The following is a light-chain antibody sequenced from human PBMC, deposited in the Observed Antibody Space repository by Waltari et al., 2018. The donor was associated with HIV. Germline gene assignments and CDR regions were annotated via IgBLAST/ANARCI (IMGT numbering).Light chain of an antibody. J-gene: IGLJ2*01. CDR2: RNK. CDR3: AAWDDSLL. Sequence: QSVLTQPPSASGTPGQRVTTSCPGSSSNIGSKYVYWYQQLPGTAPKLLIYRNKQRPSGVPDRFSGSKSGTSASLVISGVRSEDEADYYCAAWDDSLLFGGGTKLTVL. V-gene: IGLV1-47*01. CDR1: SSNIGSKY.